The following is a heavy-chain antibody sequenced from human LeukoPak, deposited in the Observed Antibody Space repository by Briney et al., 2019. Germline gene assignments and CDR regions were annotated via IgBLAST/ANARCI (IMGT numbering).Heavy chain of an antibody. V-gene: IGHV1-2*06. J-gene: IGHJ4*02. D-gene: IGHD6-6*01. Sequence: ASVKISCEASVYTFTAHFMHWGRQAPGQGLEWMGQINSNNGGEKYAPKFQGRVTVLRDTSINTIYLDLTSLTSDDTAVYYCAREPYTTSSDRHEKAFDYWGQGTPVTVSS. CDR1: VYTFTAHF. CDR2: INSNNGGE. CDR3: AREPYTTSSDRHEKAFDY.